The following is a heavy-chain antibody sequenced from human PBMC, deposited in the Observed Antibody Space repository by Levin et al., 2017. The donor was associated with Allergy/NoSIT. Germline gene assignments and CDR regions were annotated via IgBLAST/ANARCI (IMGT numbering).Heavy chain of an antibody. CDR3: ARENGYSSPLVN. D-gene: IGHD6-13*01. V-gene: IGHV1-69*13. CDR1: GGTFSSYA. CDR2: IIPIFGTA. J-gene: IGHJ4*02. Sequence: ASVKVSCKASGGTFSSYAISWVRQAPGQGLEWMGGIIPIFGTANYAQKFQGRVTITADESTSTAYMELSSLRSEDTAVYYCARENGYSSPLVNWGQGTLVTVSS.